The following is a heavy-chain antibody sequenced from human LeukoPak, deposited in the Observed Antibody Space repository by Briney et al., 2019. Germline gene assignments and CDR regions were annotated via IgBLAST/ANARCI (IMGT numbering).Heavy chain of an antibody. J-gene: IGHJ3*02. Sequence: PGGSLRLSCAASGFTFSSYAMSWVRQAPGRGLEWVSAISPSGGSTYYADSVKGRFTISRDNSKNTLYLQMHSLRAEDTAVYYCAKRVESVTTSGRAFDIWGQGTMVTVSS. CDR1: GFTFSSYA. CDR2: ISPSGGST. V-gene: IGHV3-23*01. CDR3: AKRVESVTTSGRAFDI. D-gene: IGHD4-17*01.